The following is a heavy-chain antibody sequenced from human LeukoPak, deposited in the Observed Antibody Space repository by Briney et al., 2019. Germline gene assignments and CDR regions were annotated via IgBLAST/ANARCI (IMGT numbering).Heavy chain of an antibody. Sequence: GSSVKVSCKASGGTFSSYAISWVRQAPGQGLEWMGGIIPIFGTANYAQKFQDRVTITADESTSTAYMELSSLRSEDTAVYYCAIAGVVPAAYNWFDPWGQGTLVTVSS. D-gene: IGHD2-2*01. CDR2: IIPIFGTA. V-gene: IGHV1-69*01. CDR3: AIAGVVPAAYNWFDP. CDR1: GGTFSSYA. J-gene: IGHJ5*02.